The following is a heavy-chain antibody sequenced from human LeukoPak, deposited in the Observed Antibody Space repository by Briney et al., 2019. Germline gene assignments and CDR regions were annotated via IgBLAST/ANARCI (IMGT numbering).Heavy chain of an antibody. CDR1: GFTFSSYW. CDR2: INTDGSNT. J-gene: IGHJ4*02. V-gene: IGHV3-74*01. CDR3: ARESQAYYYGSGSPNY. D-gene: IGHD3-10*01. Sequence: GGSLRLSCAASGFTFSSYWMHWVRQAPGKGLVWVSRINTDGSNTNYADSVKGRFTISRDNAKNTLYLQMNSLRAEDTAVYYCARESQAYYYGSGSPNYWGQGTLVTVSS.